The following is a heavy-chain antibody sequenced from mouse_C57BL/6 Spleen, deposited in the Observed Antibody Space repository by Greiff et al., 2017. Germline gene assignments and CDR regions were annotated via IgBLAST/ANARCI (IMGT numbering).Heavy chain of an antibody. CDR2: ISYDGSN. Sequence: EVQLQESGPGLVKPSQSLSLTCSVTGYSITSGYYWNWIRQFPGNKLEWMGYISYDGSNNYNPSLKNRISITRDTSKNQFFLKLNSVTTEDTATXYCARYDYDGYFDVWGTGTTVTVSS. V-gene: IGHV3-6*01. D-gene: IGHD2-4*01. CDR3: ARYDYDGYFDV. CDR1: GYSITSGYY. J-gene: IGHJ1*03.